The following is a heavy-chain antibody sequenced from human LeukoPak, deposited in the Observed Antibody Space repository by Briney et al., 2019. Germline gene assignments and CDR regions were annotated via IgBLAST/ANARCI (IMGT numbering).Heavy chain of an antibody. D-gene: IGHD6-19*01. CDR3: ARVLSSSGWGNFDY. Sequence: SETVSLTCTVSGYSISSGYYWGWIRQPPGKGLEWIGSIYHSGSTYYNPSLKSRVTISVDTSKNQFSLKLSSVTAADTAVYYCARVLSSSGWGNFDYWGQGTLVTVSS. CDR1: GYSISSGYY. V-gene: IGHV4-38-2*02. J-gene: IGHJ4*02. CDR2: IYHSGST.